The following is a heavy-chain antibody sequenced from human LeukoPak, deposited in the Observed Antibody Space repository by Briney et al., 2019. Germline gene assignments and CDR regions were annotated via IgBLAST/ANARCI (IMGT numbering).Heavy chain of an antibody. D-gene: IGHD6-19*01. J-gene: IGHJ4*02. CDR2: ISGSGGST. V-gene: IGHV3-23*01. CDR3: AKAGYSSGWYYFDY. CDR1: GFTFSSYR. Sequence: GGSLRLSCAASGFTFSSYRMSWVRQAPGKGLEWVSVISGSGGSTYYADSVKGRFTISRDNSKNTLYLQMNSLRAEDTAVYYCAKAGYSSGWYYFDYWGQGTLVTVSS.